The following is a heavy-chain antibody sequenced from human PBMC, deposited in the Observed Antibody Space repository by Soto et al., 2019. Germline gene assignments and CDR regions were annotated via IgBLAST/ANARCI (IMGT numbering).Heavy chain of an antibody. V-gene: IGHV1-69*02. D-gene: IGHD5-18*01. CDR1: GGTFSSYT. Sequence: QVQLVQSGAEVKKPGSSVKVSCKASGGTFSSYTISWVRQAPGQGLEWMGRIIPILGIANYAQKFQGRVTXTAXKXRSTAYMELSSLRSEDTAVYYGASADTAMVYYGMDVWGQGTTVTVSS. J-gene: IGHJ6*02. CDR3: ASADTAMVYYGMDV. CDR2: IIPILGIA.